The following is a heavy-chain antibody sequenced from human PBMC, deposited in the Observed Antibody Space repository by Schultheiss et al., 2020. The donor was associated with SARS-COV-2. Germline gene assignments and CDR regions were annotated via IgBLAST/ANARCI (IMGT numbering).Heavy chain of an antibody. J-gene: IGHJ6*03. V-gene: IGHV3-30-3*01. CDR3: ARVVAQGVVYYYYYMDV. CDR1: GFTFSNFD. D-gene: IGHD5-12*01. Sequence: GGSLRLSCAASGFTFSNFDMNWVRQAPGKGLEWVALISYDGSNKIYADSVKGRLTISRDNSKSTLFLQMNSLRAEDTAVYYCARVVAQGVVYYYYYMDVWGKGTTVTVSS. CDR2: ISYDGSNK.